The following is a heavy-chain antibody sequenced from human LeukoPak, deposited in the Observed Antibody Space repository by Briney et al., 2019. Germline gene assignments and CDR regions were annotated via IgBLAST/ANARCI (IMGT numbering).Heavy chain of an antibody. D-gene: IGHD3-16*01. CDR3: ARGGGLDV. Sequence: GGSLRLSCAVSGFTFSSYWMNWARQAPGKGLEWVASINHNGNVNYYVDSVKGRFTISRDNAKNSLYLQMSNLRAEDTAVYFCARGGGLDVWGQGATVTVSS. CDR2: INHNGNVN. CDR1: GFTFSSYW. J-gene: IGHJ6*02. V-gene: IGHV3-7*03.